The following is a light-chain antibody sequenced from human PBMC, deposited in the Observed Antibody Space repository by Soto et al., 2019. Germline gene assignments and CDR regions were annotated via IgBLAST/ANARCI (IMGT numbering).Light chain of an antibody. CDR1: QGLRNF. J-gene: IGKJ3*01. V-gene: IGKV1-27*01. Sequence: DIQMTQSPTSLSASVGDRGTITCRASQGLRNFVAWYQQKPGKAPKLLIYAASTLQSGVPSRFSGSGSGTDFTLTINSLQPEDVATYSCQKYSSVPVFGPGTKVEIK. CDR3: QKYSSVPV. CDR2: AAS.